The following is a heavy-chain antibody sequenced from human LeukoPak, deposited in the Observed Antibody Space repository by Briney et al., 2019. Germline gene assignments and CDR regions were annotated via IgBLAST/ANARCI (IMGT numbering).Heavy chain of an antibody. J-gene: IGHJ6*02. Sequence: GGSLRLSCAASGFTFSSYSMNWVRQAPGKGLEWVSSISSSSSYIYYADSVKGRFTISRDNAKNSLYLQMNSLRAEDTAVYYCAKDQGYSSSWYPTYYYYGMDVWGQGTTVTVSS. CDR3: AKDQGYSSSWYPTYYYYGMDV. CDR2: ISSSSSYI. D-gene: IGHD6-13*01. CDR1: GFTFSSYS. V-gene: IGHV3-21*01.